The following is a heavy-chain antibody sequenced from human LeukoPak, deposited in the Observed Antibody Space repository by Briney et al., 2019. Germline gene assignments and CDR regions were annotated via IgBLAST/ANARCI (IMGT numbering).Heavy chain of an antibody. J-gene: IGHJ4*02. V-gene: IGHV4-59*01. Sequence: TASETLSLTCTVSGDSINNNYWSWIRQPPGKGLEWIGYIYDSGSTKYNPSLKSRVTFSVDTSKNLFSLKLTSLTAADTAVYYCARQSGYFDYWGQGTLVTVSS. D-gene: IGHD1-26*01. CDR1: GDSINNNY. CDR3: ARQSGYFDY. CDR2: IYDSGST.